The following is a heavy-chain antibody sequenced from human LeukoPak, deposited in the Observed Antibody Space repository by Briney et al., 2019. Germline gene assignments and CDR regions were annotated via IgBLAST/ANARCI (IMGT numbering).Heavy chain of an antibody. Sequence: GRSLRLSCVASGFTFSTYGMHWVRQAPGKGLEWVAIISFDGSKRHADSVKGRFTISRDNSKHTLYLQMNSLRVEDTGVYYCGRDDNWGRGTLVTVSS. CDR2: ISFDGSKR. V-gene: IGHV3-30*19. CDR3: GRDDN. CDR1: GFTFSTYG. J-gene: IGHJ4*02.